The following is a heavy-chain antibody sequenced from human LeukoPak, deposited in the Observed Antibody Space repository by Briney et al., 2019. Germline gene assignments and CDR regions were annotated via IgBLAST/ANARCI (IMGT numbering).Heavy chain of an antibody. J-gene: IGHJ4*02. CDR2: IYHSGST. D-gene: IGHD1-1*01. CDR1: GYSISSGYY. CDR3: ARVNGPKKYYFDY. V-gene: IGHV4-38-2*02. Sequence: SQTLSLTCTVSGYSISSGYYWGWIRQPPGKGLEWIGSIYHSGSTYYNPSLKSRVTISVDTSKNQFSLKLSSVTAADTAVYYCARVNGPKKYYFDYWGQGTLVTVSS.